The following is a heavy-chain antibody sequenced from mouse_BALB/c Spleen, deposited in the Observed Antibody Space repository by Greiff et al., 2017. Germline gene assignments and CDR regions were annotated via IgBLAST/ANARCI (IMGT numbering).Heavy chain of an antibody. V-gene: IGHV1-87*01. D-gene: IGHD2-3*01. J-gene: IGHJ1*01. CDR1: GYTFTSYW. CDR2: IYPGDGDT. Sequence: VQLQQSGAELARPGASVKLSCKASGYTFTSYWMQWVKQRPGQGLEWIGAIYPGDGDTRYTQKFKGKATLTADKSSSTAYMQLSSLASEDSAVYYCARSYYDGYWYFDVWGAGTTVTVAS. CDR3: ARSYYDGYWYFDV.